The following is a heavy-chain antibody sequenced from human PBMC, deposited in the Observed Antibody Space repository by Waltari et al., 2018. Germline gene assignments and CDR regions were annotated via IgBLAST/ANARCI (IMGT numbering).Heavy chain of an antibody. V-gene: IGHV3-49*04. CDR3: TRAADYYDSSGYYY. CDR2: IRSKAYGGTT. CDR1: GFTFGDYA. D-gene: IGHD3-22*01. Sequence: EVQLVESGGGLVQPGRSLRLSCTASGFTFGDYAMRWVRQAPGKGLEWVGFIRSKAYGGTTEYAASVKGRFTISRDDSKSIAYLQMNSLKTEDTAVYYCTRAADYYDSSGYYYWGQGTLVTVSS. J-gene: IGHJ4*02.